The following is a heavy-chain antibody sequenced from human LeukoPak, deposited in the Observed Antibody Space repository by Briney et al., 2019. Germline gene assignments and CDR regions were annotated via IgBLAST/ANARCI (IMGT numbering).Heavy chain of an antibody. CDR2: INPNSGGT. J-gene: IGHJ4*02. V-gene: IGHV1-2*02. D-gene: IGHD6-19*01. CDR3: ARGTVPSVSSGWGDC. CDR1: GYTFTGYY. Sequence: ASVKVSCKASGYTFTGYYMHWVRQAPGQGLEWMGWINPNSGGTNYAQKFQGRVTMTRDTSISTAYMELSRLRSDDTAVYYCARGTVPSVSSGWGDCWGQGTLVTVSS.